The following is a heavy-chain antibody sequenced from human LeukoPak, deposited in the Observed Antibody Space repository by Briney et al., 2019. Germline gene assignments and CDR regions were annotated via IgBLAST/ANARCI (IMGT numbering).Heavy chain of an antibody. V-gene: IGHV5-51*01. CDR2: IYPGDSDT. CDR3: ARLKFYDSSGYYYYFDY. Sequence: GESLKISCKGSGYSFTSYWIGWVRQMPGKGLGWMGIIYPGDSDTRYSPSFQGQVTISADKSISTAYLQWSSLKASDTAMYYCARLKFYDSSGYYYYFDYWGQGTLVTVSS. D-gene: IGHD3-22*01. CDR1: GYSFTSYW. J-gene: IGHJ4*02.